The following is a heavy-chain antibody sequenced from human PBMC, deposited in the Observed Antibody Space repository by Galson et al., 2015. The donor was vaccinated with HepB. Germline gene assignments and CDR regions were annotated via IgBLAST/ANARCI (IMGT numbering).Heavy chain of an antibody. J-gene: IGHJ4*02. V-gene: IGHV3-21*01. CDR2: ISGDSSYR. CDR1: GFTFSSYN. CDR3: ARDPPLGTPFDY. D-gene: IGHD7-27*01. Sequence: SLRLSCAASGFTFSSYNMIWVRQAPGKGLEWVSSISGDSSYRFYAESVRGRFTISRDNAKNSLYLQMNSLRAEDTAVYYCARDPPLGTPFDYWGQGTLVTVPS.